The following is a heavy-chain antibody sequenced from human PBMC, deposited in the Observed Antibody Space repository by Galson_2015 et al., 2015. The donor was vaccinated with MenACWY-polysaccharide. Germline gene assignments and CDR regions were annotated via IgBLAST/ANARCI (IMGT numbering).Heavy chain of an antibody. CDR3: VKGGWADN. Sequence: SLRLSCAASGFNFSMYVMTRVRQAPGKGLEWVSAISGGGDTTYYIDSVKGRFTISRDNSKDTVHLQMDSLRAEDTALYYCVKGGWADNWGQGTLVTVSS. V-gene: IGHV3-23*02. J-gene: IGHJ4*02. CDR2: ISGGGDTT. D-gene: IGHD1-26*01. CDR1: GFNFSMYV.